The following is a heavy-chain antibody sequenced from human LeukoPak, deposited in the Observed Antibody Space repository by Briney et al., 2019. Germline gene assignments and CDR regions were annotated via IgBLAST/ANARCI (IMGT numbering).Heavy chain of an antibody. CDR1: GFTFSSYA. D-gene: IGHD2-21*01. J-gene: IGHJ3*02. Sequence: GRSLRLSCAASGFTFSSYAMHWVRQAPGKGLEWVAVISYDGSNKYYADSVKGRFTISRDNSKNTLYLQMNSLRAEVTAVYYCASLIVVVLDDAFDIWGQGTMVTVSS. V-gene: IGHV3-30*04. CDR2: ISYDGSNK. CDR3: ASLIVVVLDDAFDI.